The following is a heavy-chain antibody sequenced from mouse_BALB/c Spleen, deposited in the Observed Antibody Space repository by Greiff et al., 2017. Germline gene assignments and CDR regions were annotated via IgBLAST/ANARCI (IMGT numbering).Heavy chain of an antibody. J-gene: IGHJ4*01. D-gene: IGHD2-10*01. CDR1: GFNIKDTY. CDR2: IDPANGNT. V-gene: IGHV14-3*02. CDR3: ARTYYGNYGSMDY. Sequence: VQLQQSGAELVKPGASVKLSCTASGFNIKDTYMHWVKQRPEQGLEWIGRIDPANGNTKYDPKFQGKATITADTSSNTAYLQLSSLTSEDTAVYYWARTYYGNYGSMDYWGQGTSVTVSS.